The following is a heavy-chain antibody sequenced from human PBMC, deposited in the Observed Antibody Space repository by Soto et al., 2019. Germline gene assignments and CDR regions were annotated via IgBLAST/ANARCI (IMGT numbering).Heavy chain of an antibody. V-gene: IGHV3-33*03. CDR3: ARWGTHGDCHY. CDR1: GFTFSSYG. J-gene: IGHJ4*02. D-gene: IGHD4-17*01. CDR2: IWNDGSEK. Sequence: QVQLVESGGGVVQPGRSLRLSCAASGFTFSSYGMHWVRQAPGKGLEWVAIIWNDGSEKYYADSVKGRFTISKDNSKNTLYLQMNSLRAEDTAVYYCARWGTHGDCHYWGQGTLVTVSS.